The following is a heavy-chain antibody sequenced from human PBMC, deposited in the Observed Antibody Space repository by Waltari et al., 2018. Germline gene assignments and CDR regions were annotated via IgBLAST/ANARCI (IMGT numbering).Heavy chain of an antibody. Sequence: QVQLPESGPGLVKPSETLSLTCAVPGYSISSGYYWGWIRQPPGKGLEWVGSIYHSGSTYYNPSLKSRVTISVDTSKNQFSLKLSSVTAADTAVYYCARRGSAAGDYYFDYWGQGTLVTVSS. V-gene: IGHV4-38-2*01. CDR3: ARRGSAAGDYYFDY. D-gene: IGHD6-13*01. J-gene: IGHJ4*02. CDR1: GYSISSGYY. CDR2: IYHSGST.